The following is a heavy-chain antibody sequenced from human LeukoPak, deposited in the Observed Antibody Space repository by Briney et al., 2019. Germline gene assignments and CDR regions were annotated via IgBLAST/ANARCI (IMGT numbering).Heavy chain of an antibody. J-gene: IGHJ4*02. D-gene: IGHD3-10*01. Sequence: GESLKISCKGSGYSFTSYWIGWVRQMPGKGLEWMGIIYPGDSDTRYSPSFQGQVTISADKSISTACLQWSSLKASDTAMYYCARAGPVLLWFGEFSRPFDYWGQGTLVTVSS. CDR2: IYPGDSDT. CDR3: ARAGPVLLWFGEFSRPFDY. V-gene: IGHV5-51*01. CDR1: GYSFTSYW.